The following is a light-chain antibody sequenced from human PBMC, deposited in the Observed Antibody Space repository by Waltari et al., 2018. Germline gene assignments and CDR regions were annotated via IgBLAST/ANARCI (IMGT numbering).Light chain of an antibody. J-gene: IGLJ1*01. Sequence: QSALTQPASVSGSPGQSITISCTGTRSDVGGYNHASWYQQHPGKAPKLMIYEVSNRPSGVSNRFSGSKSGNTASLTISGLQAEDEADYYCSSYTSSSTYVFGTGTKVTVL. V-gene: IGLV2-14*01. CDR2: EVS. CDR3: SSYTSSSTYV. CDR1: RSDVGGYNH.